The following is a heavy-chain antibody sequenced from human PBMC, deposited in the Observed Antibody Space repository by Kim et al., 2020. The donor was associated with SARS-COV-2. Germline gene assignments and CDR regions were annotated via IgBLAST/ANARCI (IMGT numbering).Heavy chain of an antibody. CDR1: GFTFSSYG. Sequence: GGSLRLSCAASGFTFSSYGMHWVRQAPGKGLEWVAVIWYDGSNKYYADSVKGRFTISRDNSKNTLYLQMNSLRAEDTAVYYCARGSLWFGELLTDYYYGMDVWGQGTTVTVSS. J-gene: IGHJ6*02. V-gene: IGHV3-33*01. D-gene: IGHD3-10*01. CDR3: ARGSLWFGELLTDYYYGMDV. CDR2: IWYDGSNK.